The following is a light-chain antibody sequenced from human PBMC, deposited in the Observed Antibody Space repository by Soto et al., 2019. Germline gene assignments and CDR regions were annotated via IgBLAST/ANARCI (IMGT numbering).Light chain of an antibody. CDR1: QSVLYSSNNKNY. V-gene: IGKV4-1*01. CDR2: CAS. J-gene: IGKJ1*01. CDR3: QQYYSTPWT. Sequence: DIVMTQSPDSLSVSLGERATINCKSSQSVLYSSNNKNYLAWYQQKPGQPPKLLIYCASTRESGVPARFSGSGSGTDFTLTISSLQAEDVAVYDCQQYYSTPWTFGQGTKVEIK.